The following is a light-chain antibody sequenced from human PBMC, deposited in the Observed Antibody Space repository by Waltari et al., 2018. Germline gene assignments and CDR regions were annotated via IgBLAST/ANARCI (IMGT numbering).Light chain of an antibody. Sequence: DIQMTQSPSTLSASIGDRVTITCRASQTINDCVAWYQQKPGRAPKLLIYKASDLESGVPSRFSGSGSGTEFTLTISSLQPDDFATYYCQQYSSFPLIFGPGTRVEIK. V-gene: IGKV1-5*03. CDR1: QTINDC. CDR2: KAS. CDR3: QQYSSFPLI. J-gene: IGKJ3*01.